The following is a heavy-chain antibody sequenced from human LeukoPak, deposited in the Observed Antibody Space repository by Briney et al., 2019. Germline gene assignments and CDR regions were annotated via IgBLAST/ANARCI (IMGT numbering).Heavy chain of an antibody. CDR3: ARDGPDSGSFQFTFDY. Sequence: PSETLSLTCAVYGGSLSGYYWSWIRQPPGKGLEWIGEINHSGSTNYNPFLKSRVTISVDTSKNQFSLKLSSVTAADTAVYYCARDGPDSGSFQFTFDYWGQGTLVTVSS. J-gene: IGHJ4*02. CDR2: INHSGST. V-gene: IGHV4-34*01. D-gene: IGHD3-10*01. CDR1: GGSLSGYY.